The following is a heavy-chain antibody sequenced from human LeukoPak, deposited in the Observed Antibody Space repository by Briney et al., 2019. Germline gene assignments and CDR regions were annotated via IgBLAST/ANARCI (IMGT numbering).Heavy chain of an antibody. CDR2: IYYSGSA. Sequence: PETPTPTRTPTATPTTTHHRTPNPQPPGNGLNRTGYIYYSGSANYNPSLKSRVTISVDTSKNQFSLKLSSVTAADTAVYYCARLDSGYDEDRDYWGQGTLVTVSS. D-gene: IGHD5-12*01. V-gene: IGHV4-59*08. CDR3: ARLDSGYDEDRDY. J-gene: IGHJ4*02. CDR1: ATPTTTHH.